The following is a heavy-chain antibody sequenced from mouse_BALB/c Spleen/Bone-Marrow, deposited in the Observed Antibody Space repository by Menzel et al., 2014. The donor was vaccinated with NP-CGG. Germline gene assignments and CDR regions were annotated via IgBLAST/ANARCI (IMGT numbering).Heavy chain of an antibody. CDR1: GYAFTNYL. CDR2: INPGSGDT. V-gene: IGHV1-54*01. Sequence: VHLQQSGTELVRPGTSVKVSCKASGYAFTNYLIEWVKQRPGQGLEWIGVINPGSGDTSYNEKFRGKATLTADKSSSTAYMQLSSLTSDDSAVYFCARNANWLFAYWGQGTLVTVSA. J-gene: IGHJ3*01. CDR3: ARNANWLFAY. D-gene: IGHD4-1*01.